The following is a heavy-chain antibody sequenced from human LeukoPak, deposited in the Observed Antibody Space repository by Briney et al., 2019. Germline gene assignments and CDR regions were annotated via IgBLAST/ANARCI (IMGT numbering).Heavy chain of an antibody. CDR3: ARDGVRGAHMNYDSSGRGIDY. D-gene: IGHD3-22*01. V-gene: IGHV3-11*01. CDR1: GFTFSDYY. CDR2: ISSSGSTI. Sequence: PGGSLRLSCAASGFTFSDYYMSWIRQAPGKGLEWVSYISSSGSTIYYADSVKGRFTISRDNAKNSLYLQMNSLRAEDTAVYYCARDGVRGAHMNYDSSGRGIDYWGQGTLVTVSS. J-gene: IGHJ4*02.